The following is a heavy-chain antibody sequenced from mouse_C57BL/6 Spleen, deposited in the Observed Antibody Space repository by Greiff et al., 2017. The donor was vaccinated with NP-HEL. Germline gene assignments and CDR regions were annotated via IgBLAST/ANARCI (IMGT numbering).Heavy chain of an antibody. V-gene: IGHV1-4*01. CDR1: GYTFTSYT. Sequence: VKLQQSGAELARPGASVKLSCKASGYTFTSYTMHWVKQRPGQGLEWIGYINPSSGYTKYNQKFKDKASLTADKSSSTAYMQLSSLTSEDSAVYYCARAQATYFDYWGQGTTLTVSS. D-gene: IGHD3-2*02. CDR3: ARAQATYFDY. J-gene: IGHJ2*01. CDR2: INPSSGYT.